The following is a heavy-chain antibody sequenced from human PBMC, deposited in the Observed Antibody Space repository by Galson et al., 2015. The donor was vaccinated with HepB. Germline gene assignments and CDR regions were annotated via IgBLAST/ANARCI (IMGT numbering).Heavy chain of an antibody. D-gene: IGHD2-8*01. J-gene: IGHJ5*02. CDR3: AKDFVRRRMLANWFDP. CDR1: GFTFSSYG. V-gene: IGHV3-30*18. Sequence: SLRLSCAASGFTFSSYGMHWVRQAPGKGLEWVAVISYDGSNKYYADSVKGRFTISRDNSKNTLYLQMNSLRAEDTAVYYCAKDFVRRRMLANWFDPWGQGTLVTVSS. CDR2: ISYDGSNK.